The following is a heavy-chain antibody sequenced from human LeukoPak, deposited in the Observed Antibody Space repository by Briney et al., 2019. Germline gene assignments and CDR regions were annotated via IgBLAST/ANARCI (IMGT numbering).Heavy chain of an antibody. CDR3: ARLLDNDISGDPDTFDV. Sequence: LETLSLTCTVSGGSLSGHYWSWIRQPPGKRLEWSGYVSYTGRTKYNPSLQSRVTISIDTSKRQFSLKLTSVTSADTAVYSCARLLDNDISGDPDTFDVWGQGTTVIVSS. D-gene: IGHD3-22*01. V-gene: IGHV4-59*11. CDR2: VSYTGRT. CDR1: GGSLSGHY. J-gene: IGHJ3*01.